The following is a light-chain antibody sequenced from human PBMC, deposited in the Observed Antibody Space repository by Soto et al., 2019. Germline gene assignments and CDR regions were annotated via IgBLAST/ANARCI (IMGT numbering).Light chain of an antibody. J-gene: IGKJ1*01. CDR3: QEYIQWPPGM. V-gene: IGKV3-15*01. CDR1: QFVSSR. CDR2: DTS. Sequence: DIVVTQSPATMSASPGERVTLSCRASQFVSSRLAWYQQRPGQVPRLLIYDTSTRAPGISARFSGSGSGTEFTLTSSSLQSEDFAGYYCQEYIQWPPGMFGPGTTVDIK.